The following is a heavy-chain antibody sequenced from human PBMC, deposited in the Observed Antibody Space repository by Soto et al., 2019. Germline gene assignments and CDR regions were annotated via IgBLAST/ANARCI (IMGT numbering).Heavy chain of an antibody. Sequence: GASVKVSCKTSGYAYIAYYIHWVRQAPGQGPEWMGWLNPNSGGTNFAQKFKGWVTMTRDTSVTTASLELSSLKSDDTAIFYCARSSAVLRPDGLDVWGKGPTVTVSS. J-gene: IGHJ6*04. D-gene: IGHD3-10*02. CDR1: GYAYIAYY. CDR3: ARSSAVLRPDGLDV. CDR2: LNPNSGGT. V-gene: IGHV1-2*04.